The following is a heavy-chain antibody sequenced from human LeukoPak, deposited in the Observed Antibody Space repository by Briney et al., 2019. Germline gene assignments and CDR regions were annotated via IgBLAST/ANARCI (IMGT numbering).Heavy chain of an antibody. CDR2: ISSSSAHI. D-gene: IGHD2-2*01. V-gene: IGHV3-21*01. Sequence: GGSLRLSCAASGFTFNTYSMNWVRQAPGTGLEWVSSISSSSAHIFYADSVKGRFSISRDNAKNSLYLQMNSLRVEDTAVYYCTSRYCTTTNCYSFDNWGQGTMVTVSS. J-gene: IGHJ3*02. CDR1: GFTFNTYS. CDR3: TSRYCTTTNCYSFDN.